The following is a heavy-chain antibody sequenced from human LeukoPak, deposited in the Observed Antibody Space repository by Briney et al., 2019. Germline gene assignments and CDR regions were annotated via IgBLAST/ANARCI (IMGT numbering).Heavy chain of an antibody. CDR2: IRSKGNNYAT. D-gene: IGHD3-10*01. J-gene: IGHJ5*02. V-gene: IGHV3-73*01. CDR3: SRSYSSGPNWFDP. CDR1: GFTFSGAA. Sequence: GGSLKISCAASGFTFSGAAMHWVRQASGKGLEWVGRIRSKGNNYATAYAASVEGRFTISRDDSRSTAYLQMNNLQTEDTAVYYCSRSYSSGPNWFDPWGQGTLVTVSS.